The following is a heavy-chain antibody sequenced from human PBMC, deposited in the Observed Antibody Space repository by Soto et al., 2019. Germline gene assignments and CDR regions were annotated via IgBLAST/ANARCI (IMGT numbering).Heavy chain of an antibody. D-gene: IGHD2-2*02. CDR3: SRPPLRPDCSSNGCYSLPN. CDR2: IIPILGIA. CDR1: GGTFSSYT. J-gene: IGHJ1*01. Sequence: QVQLVQSGAEVKKPGSSVKVACKASGGTFSSYTISWVRQSPGQVLEWMGRIIPILGIANYAQKFQGRVPIASDKSASTAYMELSTLRSEDTAVYYSSRPPLRPDCSSNGCYSLPNWCQGTLVTVSS. V-gene: IGHV1-69*02.